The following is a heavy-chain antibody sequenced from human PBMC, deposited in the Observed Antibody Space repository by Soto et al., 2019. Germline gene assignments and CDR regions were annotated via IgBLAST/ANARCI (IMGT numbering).Heavy chain of an antibody. D-gene: IGHD3-22*01. V-gene: IGHV3-15*07. CDR2: IKSKIHGGTT. J-gene: IGHJ4*01. CDR1: GFTFSNAW. CDR3: SIFSNSELTVVRLDN. Sequence: GGSLRLSCAASGFTFSNAWINWVRQAPGKGLEWVGRIKSKIHGGTTDFAAPVKGRFAISRDDSKNVAYMEMNSLKIEDTAVYYCSIFSNSELTVVRLDNCGHGLLLTVST.